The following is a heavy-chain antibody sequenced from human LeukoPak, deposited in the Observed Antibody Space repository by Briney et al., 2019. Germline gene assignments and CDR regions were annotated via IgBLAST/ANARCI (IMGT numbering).Heavy chain of an antibody. D-gene: IGHD5-18*01. CDR1: GGSFSVYY. CDR3: ARVHPNYLQLLLSHLAY. Sequence: PSETLSLTCAVYGGSFSVYYWSWIRQPPGKGLEWIGEINHSGSTKNNPSLKSRVTISVDTPKNQFSLKLSSVTAADTAVYYCARVHPNYLQLLLSHLAYSGQRGLVTVSS. V-gene: IGHV4-34*01. J-gene: IGHJ4*02. CDR2: INHSGST.